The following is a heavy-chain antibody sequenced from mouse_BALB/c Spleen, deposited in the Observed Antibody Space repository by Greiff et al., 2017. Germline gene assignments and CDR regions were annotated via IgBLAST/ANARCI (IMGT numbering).Heavy chain of an antibody. CDR1: GYSFTSYW. J-gene: IGHJ3*01. V-gene: IGHV1-5*01. CDR2: IYPGNSDT. Sequence: VHVKQSGTVLARPGASVKMSCKASGYSFTSYWMHWVKQRPGQGLEWIGAIYPGNSDTSYNQKFKGKAKLTAVTSASTAYMELSSLTNEDSAVYYCTRWVYYDGFAYWGQGTLVTVSA. D-gene: IGHD2-4*01. CDR3: TRWVYYDGFAY.